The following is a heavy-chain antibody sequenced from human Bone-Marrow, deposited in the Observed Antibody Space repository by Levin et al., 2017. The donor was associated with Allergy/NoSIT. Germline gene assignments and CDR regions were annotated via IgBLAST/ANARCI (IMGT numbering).Heavy chain of an antibody. CDR1: GYSLPDLS. Sequence: GESLKTSCKVSGYSLPDLSMHLVRQAPGKGYEWMGGLNPYDGKTIYAQKFQGRVTMTEDTSADTAYMDLSSLTSEDTAVYYCATTPLTYDILTGQYYFDYWGPGSLVTVSS. J-gene: IGHJ4*02. CDR3: ATTPLTYDILTGQYYFDY. CDR2: LNPYDGKT. V-gene: IGHV1-24*01. D-gene: IGHD3-9*01.